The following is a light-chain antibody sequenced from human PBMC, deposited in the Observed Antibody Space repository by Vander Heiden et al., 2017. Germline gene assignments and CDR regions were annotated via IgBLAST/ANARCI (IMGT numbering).Light chain of an antibody. V-gene: IGKV1-33*01. CDR2: DAS. Sequence: DIQMTQSPSSLSASVGDRVTITCQASQDISNYLNWYQQKPGKAPKLLIYDASNLETGVPSRFSGSGSGTDFTFTISSLQPEDVATYYCQQDDNLPITFGQGTLVEIK. CDR1: QDISNY. CDR3: QQDDNLPIT. J-gene: IGKJ5*01.